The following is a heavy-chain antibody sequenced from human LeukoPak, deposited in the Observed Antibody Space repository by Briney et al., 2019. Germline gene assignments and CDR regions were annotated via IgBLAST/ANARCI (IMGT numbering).Heavy chain of an antibody. D-gene: IGHD4-23*01. CDR2: MNPNSGNT. CDR3: AVYRWVKDY. J-gene: IGHJ4*02. V-gene: IGHV1-8*03. Sequence: RASVKVSCKASGGTFSSYAISWVRQATGQGLEWMGWMNPNSGNTGYAQKFQGRVTITRNTSISTAYMELSSLRSEDTAVYYCAVYRWVKDYWGQGTLVTVSS. CDR1: GGTFSSYA.